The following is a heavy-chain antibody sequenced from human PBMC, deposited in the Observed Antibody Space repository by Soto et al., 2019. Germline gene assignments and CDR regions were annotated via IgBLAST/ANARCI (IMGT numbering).Heavy chain of an antibody. CDR1: GVSFSAFW. Sequence: EVQLVASGGGLVQPGGSLRLSCAASGVSFSAFWMSWVRQIPGKGLEWVANINQDGSEKQYVDSVKGRFTISRDHAKNSLFLQMNSLRAEDSAVDYCARDRGWNIVVIPAYFDLWGRGALVSVSS. D-gene: IGHD2-15*01. J-gene: IGHJ4*02. CDR3: ARDRGWNIVVIPAYFDL. V-gene: IGHV3-7*01. CDR2: INQDGSEK.